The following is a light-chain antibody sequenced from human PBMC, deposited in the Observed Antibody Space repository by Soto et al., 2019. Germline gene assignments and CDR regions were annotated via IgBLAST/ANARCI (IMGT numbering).Light chain of an antibody. J-gene: IGLJ1*01. V-gene: IGLV2-14*01. Sequence: QYALTQPASVSGSPGQSITISCTGTSSDVGGYNYVSWYQQHPGKAPKLMIYDVSNRPSGVSNRFSGSTSGNTASLTISGLQAEDEADYYCSSYTSSSTYVFGTGTKLTVL. CDR1: SSDVGGYNY. CDR2: DVS. CDR3: SSYTSSSTYV.